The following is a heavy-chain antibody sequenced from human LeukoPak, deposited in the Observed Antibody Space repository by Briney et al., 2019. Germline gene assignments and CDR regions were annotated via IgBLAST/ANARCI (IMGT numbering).Heavy chain of an antibody. Sequence: SETLSLTCAVYGGSFSGYYWSWIRQPPGKGLEWIGEINHSGSTNYNPSLKSRVTISVGTSKNQFSLKLSSVTAADTAVYYCARRREWLLHQVYYFDYWGQGTLVTVSS. V-gene: IGHV4-34*01. D-gene: IGHD2-2*02. CDR2: INHSGST. J-gene: IGHJ4*02. CDR3: ARRREWLLHQVYYFDY. CDR1: GGSFSGYY.